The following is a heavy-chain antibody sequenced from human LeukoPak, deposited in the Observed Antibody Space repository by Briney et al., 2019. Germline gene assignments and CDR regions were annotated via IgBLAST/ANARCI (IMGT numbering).Heavy chain of an antibody. CDR2: INAGNGNT. CDR1: GYTFTSYA. V-gene: IGHV1-3*01. J-gene: IGHJ4*02. D-gene: IGHD3-3*01. CDR3: AVTYYDFWSGSFPFSY. Sequence: VASVEVSCKASGYTFTSYAMHWVRQAPGQRLEWMGWINAGNGNTKYSQKFQGRVTITRDTSASTAYMELSSLRSEDTAVYYCAVTYYDFWSGSFPFSYWGQGTLVTVSP.